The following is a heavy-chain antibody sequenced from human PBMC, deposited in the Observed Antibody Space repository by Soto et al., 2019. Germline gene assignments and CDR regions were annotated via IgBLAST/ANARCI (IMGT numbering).Heavy chain of an antibody. J-gene: IGHJ4*02. V-gene: IGHV4-38-2*01. CDR3: ARVKLAGRGGFED. CDR1: GYSISLGYY. CDR2: IYHSGNT. D-gene: IGHD2-15*01. Sequence: SDTLSLTCAFSGYSISLGYYWCLIRQPPGKGLEWIGSIYHSGNTYYNPSLKSRVSISLDTSKNQFSLELTSVTAADTAVYYGARVKLAGRGGFEDWGLGTLLTVAS.